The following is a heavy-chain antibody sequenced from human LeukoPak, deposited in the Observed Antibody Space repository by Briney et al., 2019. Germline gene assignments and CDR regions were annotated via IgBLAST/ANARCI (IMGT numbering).Heavy chain of an antibody. J-gene: IGHJ4*02. D-gene: IGHD6-13*01. V-gene: IGHV3-30*04. CDR2: ISFDGNDK. Sequence: RPGGSLRLSCAASGFTFSTHAMHWVRQAPGKGLQWVATISFDGNDKYYADSVKGRFTISRDNSKNTLYLQMNSLRAEDTAVYYCAKDLSRSPDYWGQGTLVTVSS. CDR3: AKDLSRSPDY. CDR1: GFTFSTHA.